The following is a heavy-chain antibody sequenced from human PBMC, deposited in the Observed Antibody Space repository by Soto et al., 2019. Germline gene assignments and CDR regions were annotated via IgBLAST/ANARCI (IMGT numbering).Heavy chain of an antibody. J-gene: IGHJ6*02. CDR2: ISGSGSNT. V-gene: IGHV3-23*01. CDR3: ARGSQGHYDLHYGVDV. CDR1: GFTSSSYA. D-gene: IGHD3-3*01. Sequence: GGSLRLSCAASGFTSSSYAMSWVRQAPGKGLEWVSAISGSGSNTYYADSVKGRFTISRDNSKNTLFLQMNSLRAEDAAVYYCARGSQGHYDLHYGVDVWGQGTTVTVSS.